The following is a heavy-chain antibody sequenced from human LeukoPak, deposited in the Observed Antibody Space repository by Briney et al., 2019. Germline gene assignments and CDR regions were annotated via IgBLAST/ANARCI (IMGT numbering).Heavy chain of an antibody. Sequence: GGSLRLSCAASGFTFSNAWMNWVRQAPGKGLEWVGRIKSKTDGGTTDYAAPVKGRFTISRDNSKNTLYLQMNSLRAEDTAVYYCARAGDSSGWYYYYYYGMDVWGQGTTVTVSS. D-gene: IGHD6-19*01. CDR2: IKSKTDGGTT. CDR1: GFTFSNAW. CDR3: ARAGDSSGWYYYYYYGMDV. J-gene: IGHJ6*02. V-gene: IGHV3-15*07.